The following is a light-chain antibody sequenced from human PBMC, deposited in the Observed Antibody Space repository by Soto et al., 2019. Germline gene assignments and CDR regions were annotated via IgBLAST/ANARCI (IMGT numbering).Light chain of an antibody. CDR3: QQYSLYG. Sequence: EIVLTQSPGTLSLSPGERATLSCRASQSVSSSYLAWYQQKPGQAPRLLIYGASSRATGIPDRFSGSGSGTDFTLTISRLEPEDVAVYYCQQYSLYGFGQGTKLEIK. V-gene: IGKV3-20*01. J-gene: IGKJ2*03. CDR1: QSVSSSY. CDR2: GAS.